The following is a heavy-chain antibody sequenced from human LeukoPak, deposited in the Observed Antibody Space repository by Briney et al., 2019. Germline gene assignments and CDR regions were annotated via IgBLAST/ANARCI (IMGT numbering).Heavy chain of an antibody. CDR2: IYYSGNT. CDR1: GVSISSSNSY. Sequence: SETLSLTCTVSGVSISSSNSYWGWIRQPPGKGLEWIGSIYYSGNTYYNASLKSQVSTSIDTSKNQFSLRLTSVTAADTAAYYCARQTGSGLFILPGGQGTLVTVSS. V-gene: IGHV4-39*01. D-gene: IGHD3/OR15-3a*01. J-gene: IGHJ4*02. CDR3: ARQTGSGLFILP.